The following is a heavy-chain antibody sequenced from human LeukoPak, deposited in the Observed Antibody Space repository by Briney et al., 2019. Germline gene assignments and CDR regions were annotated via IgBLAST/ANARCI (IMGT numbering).Heavy chain of an antibody. V-gene: IGHV3-23*01. CDR3: AKVAFPKYYYYYYYYMDV. J-gene: IGHJ6*03. CDR1: GFTFSSYA. Sequence: LAGGSLRLSCAASGFTFSSYAMSWVRQAPGKGLEWVSAISGSGGSTYYADSVKGRFTISRDNSKNTLYLQMNSLRAEGTAVYYCAKVAFPKYYYYYYYYMDVWGKGTTVTVSS. D-gene: IGHD3-10*01. CDR2: ISGSGGST.